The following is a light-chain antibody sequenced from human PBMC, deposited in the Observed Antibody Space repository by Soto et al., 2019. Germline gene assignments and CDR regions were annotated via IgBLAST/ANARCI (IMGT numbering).Light chain of an antibody. Sequence: QSVLTQPPSVSGSPGQSVTISCTGTSSDVGSFDRVSWYQQPPGTAPKLMIYEVTNLPSGVPDRFSGSKSGNTASLTISGLQAEDEAEYYCNSYTTSSTVVFGGGTKLTVL. CDR1: SSDVGSFDR. J-gene: IGLJ2*01. V-gene: IGLV2-18*02. CDR2: EVT. CDR3: NSYTTSSTVV.